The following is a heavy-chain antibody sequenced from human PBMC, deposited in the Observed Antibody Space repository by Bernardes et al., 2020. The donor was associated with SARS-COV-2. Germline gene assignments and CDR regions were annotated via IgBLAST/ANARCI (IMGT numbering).Heavy chain of an antibody. J-gene: IGHJ4*02. CDR2: MSRGGTYI. CDR3: ARVYCSSISCFLDY. Sequence: GGSLRLSCAASGFTFSSYSMNWVRQAPGKGLEWVSSMSRGGTYIYYTDSVKGRFTISRDNAKNSLYVQMNSLRAEDTAVYYCARVYCSSISCFLDYWGQGTLVTVSP. V-gene: IGHV3-21*01. CDR1: GFTFSSYS. D-gene: IGHD2-2*01.